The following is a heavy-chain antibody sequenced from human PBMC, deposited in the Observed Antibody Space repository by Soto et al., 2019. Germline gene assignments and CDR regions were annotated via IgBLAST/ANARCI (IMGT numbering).Heavy chain of an antibody. CDR2: IYYSGST. Sequence: SETLSLTCTFSLGSISSADYYWSWIRQPPGKGLEWIGYIYYSGSTYYNPSLKSRVTISVDTSKNQFSLKLSSVTAADTAVYYCARGIYSSSWYGGDYYYYGMDVWGEGTTVTVSS. D-gene: IGHD6-13*01. CDR3: ARGIYSSSWYGGDYYYYGMDV. V-gene: IGHV4-30-4*01. CDR1: LGSISSADYY. J-gene: IGHJ6*04.